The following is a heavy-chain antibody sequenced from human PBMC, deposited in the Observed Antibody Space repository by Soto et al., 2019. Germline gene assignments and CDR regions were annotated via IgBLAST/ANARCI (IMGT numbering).Heavy chain of an antibody. CDR1: GFTFSDFY. D-gene: IGHD3-9*01. V-gene: IGHV3-11*01. CDR2: ISNSGSTI. CDR3: ARANYDILTGYSEY. J-gene: IGHJ4*02. Sequence: PGGSLRLSCAASGFTFSDFYMTWIRQAPGKGLEWLSYISNSGSTIYYSDSVKGRFTISRDNAKKSLYLQMNSLRAEDTAIYYCARANYDILTGYSEYWGQGTLVTVSS.